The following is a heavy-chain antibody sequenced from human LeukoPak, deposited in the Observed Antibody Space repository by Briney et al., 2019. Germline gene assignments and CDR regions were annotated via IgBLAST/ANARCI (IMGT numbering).Heavy chain of an antibody. V-gene: IGHV4-30-4*07. CDR2: IYYSGST. J-gene: IGHJ6*03. CDR3: ARDSGSGWPQHYYYMDV. Sequence: PSQTLSLTCAVSGGSISSGGYSWSWIRQPPGKGLEWIGYIYYSGSTYYNPSLKSRVTISVDTSKNQFSLKLSSVTAADTAVYYCARDSGSGWPQHYYYMDVWGKGTTVTISS. CDR1: GGSISSGGYS. D-gene: IGHD6-19*01.